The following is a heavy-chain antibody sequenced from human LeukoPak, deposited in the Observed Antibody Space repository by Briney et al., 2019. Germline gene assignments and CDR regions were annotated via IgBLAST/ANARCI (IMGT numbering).Heavy chain of an antibody. D-gene: IGHD2-2*01. CDR2: ISAYNGNT. CDR3: ARDRDTVVVPAVVWFDP. CDR1: GYTFTSYG. V-gene: IGHV1-18*01. Sequence: ASVKVSCKASGYTFTSYGISWVRQAPGQGLEWMGWISAYNGNTNYAQKLQGRVTMTTDTSTSTAYMELRSLRSDDTAVYYCARDRDTVVVPAVVWFDPWGQGTLVTVSS. J-gene: IGHJ5*02.